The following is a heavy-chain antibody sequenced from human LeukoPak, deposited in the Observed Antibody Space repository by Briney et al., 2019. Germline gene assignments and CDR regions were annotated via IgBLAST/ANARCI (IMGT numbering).Heavy chain of an antibody. J-gene: IGHJ4*02. CDR1: GFTFSSYS. Sequence: GGSLRLSCAASGFTFSSYSMNWVRQAPGKGLEWVSSISSSSSYIYYADSVKGRFTISRDNSKNTLYLQMNSLRPEDTAVYYCAKVPESHDYGGNSGGDWGQGTLVTVSS. V-gene: IGHV3-21*01. CDR3: AKVPESHDYGGNSGGD. CDR2: ISSSSSYI. D-gene: IGHD4-23*01.